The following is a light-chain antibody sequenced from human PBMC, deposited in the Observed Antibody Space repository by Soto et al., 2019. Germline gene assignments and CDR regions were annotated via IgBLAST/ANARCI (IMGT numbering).Light chain of an antibody. CDR3: QQYYSTPLT. CDR2: WAS. CDR1: QSVLYTSNNKNY. V-gene: IGKV4-1*01. J-gene: IGKJ4*01. Sequence: DIVMTQSPDSLAVSLGERATINCKSSQSVLYTSNNKNYLAWYQQKPGQPPKLLIYWASTRASGVPDRFGGSGSGTDFTLTISSLQAEDVAVYYCQQYYSTPLTFGGGTKVEIK.